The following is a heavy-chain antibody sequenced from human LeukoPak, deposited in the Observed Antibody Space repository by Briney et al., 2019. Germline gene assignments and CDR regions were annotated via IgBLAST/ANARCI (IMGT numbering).Heavy chain of an antibody. V-gene: IGHV1-18*01. Sequence: ASVKVSCKASGYTFTSYGISWVRQAPGQGLEWMGWISAYNGNTNYAQKVQGRVTMTTDTSTSTAYVELRSLRSDDTAVYYCARGPDYSGGSCYSSYFDYWGQGTLVTVSS. CDR2: ISAYNGNT. J-gene: IGHJ4*02. CDR3: ARGPDYSGGSCYSSYFDY. D-gene: IGHD2-15*01. CDR1: GYTFTSYG.